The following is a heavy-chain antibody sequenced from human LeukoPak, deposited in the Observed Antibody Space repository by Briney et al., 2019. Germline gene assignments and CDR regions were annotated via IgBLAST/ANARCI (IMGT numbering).Heavy chain of an antibody. V-gene: IGHV4-34*01. Sequence: SETLSLTCAVYGGSFSGYYWSWIRQPPGKGLEWIGEINHSGSTNYNPSLKSRVTISVDTSKNQFSLKLSSVTAADTAVYYCARGLKITMVRGVTHPFDYWGRGTLVTVSS. CDR1: GGSFSGYY. CDR2: INHSGST. D-gene: IGHD3-10*01. CDR3: ARGLKITMVRGVTHPFDY. J-gene: IGHJ4*02.